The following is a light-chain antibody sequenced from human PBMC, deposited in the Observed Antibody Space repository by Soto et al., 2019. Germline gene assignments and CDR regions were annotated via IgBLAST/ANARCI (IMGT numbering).Light chain of an antibody. CDR2: EVS. Sequence: QSALTQPASVSGSPGQSITISCTGTSSDVGGYNYVSWYQQHPGKAPKLMIYEVSNRPSGASNRFSGSKSGNTASLTISALQAEDEADYYCSSYTSSSTLVFGTGTKLTVL. CDR3: SSYTSSSTLV. V-gene: IGLV2-14*01. CDR1: SSDVGGYNY. J-gene: IGLJ1*01.